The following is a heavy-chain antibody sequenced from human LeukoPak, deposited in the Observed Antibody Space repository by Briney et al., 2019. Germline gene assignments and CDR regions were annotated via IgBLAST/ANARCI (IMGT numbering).Heavy chain of an antibody. Sequence: EPSETLSLTCTVSGASISSSSYYWGWICQPPGKGLEWIGSIYYSGSTYYNPSLKSRVTISVDTSKNQFSLKLYSVTAADTAVYYCAREFRGYFDYWGQGTLVTVSS. J-gene: IGHJ4*02. V-gene: IGHV4-39*02. CDR2: IYYSGST. D-gene: IGHD3-10*01. CDR1: GASISSSSYY. CDR3: AREFRGYFDY.